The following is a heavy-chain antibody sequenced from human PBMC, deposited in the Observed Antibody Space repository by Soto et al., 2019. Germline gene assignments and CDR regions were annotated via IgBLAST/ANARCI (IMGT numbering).Heavy chain of an antibody. D-gene: IGHD3-16*01. Sequence: SETLSLTCTVSGGSISSGGYYWSWIRQHPGKGLEWIGYIYYSGSTYYNPSLKSRVTISVDTSKNQFSLKLSSVTAADTAVYYCAAKSYTLNVDYWGRGTLVTVSS. J-gene: IGHJ4*02. V-gene: IGHV4-31*03. CDR1: GGSISSGGYY. CDR2: IYYSGST. CDR3: AAKSYTLNVDY.